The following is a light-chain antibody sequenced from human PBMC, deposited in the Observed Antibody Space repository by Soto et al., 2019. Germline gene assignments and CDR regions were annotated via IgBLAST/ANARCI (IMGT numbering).Light chain of an antibody. CDR3: QQYNSQRT. V-gene: IGKV1-5*03. CDR2: KAS. Sequence: DIQMTQSPSTLSASVGDRVTITCRASQYISSWLAWYQQKPGKAPKLLIYKASSLESGVPSRFSGSGSGTEFTLTISRLQPDAFATYYCQQYNSQRTFGQGTKVEIK. J-gene: IGKJ1*01. CDR1: QYISSW.